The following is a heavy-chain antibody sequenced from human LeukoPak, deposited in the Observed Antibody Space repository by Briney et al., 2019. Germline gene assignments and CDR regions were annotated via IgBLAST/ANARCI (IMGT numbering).Heavy chain of an antibody. D-gene: IGHD1-26*01. Sequence: SETLSLTCTASGVTMRGAGFYWTWIRQRPGKGLEWIGYTYYSGTTYYNPSLESRVTISIDTSQSQFSLKMSSVTAADTAVYYCARDGASASGSWFGPWGQGTLVIVSS. CDR3: ARDGASASGSWFGP. V-gene: IGHV4-31*03. CDR2: TYYSGTT. J-gene: IGHJ5*02. CDR1: GVTMRGAGFY.